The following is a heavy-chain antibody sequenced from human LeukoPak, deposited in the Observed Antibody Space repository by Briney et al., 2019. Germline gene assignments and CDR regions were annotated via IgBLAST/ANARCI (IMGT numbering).Heavy chain of an antibody. Sequence: SETLSLTCTVSGGSISSGSYYWTWIRQPAGKGLEWIGRIYTSGSTNYNPSLKSRVTISVDTSKNQFSLKLSSVTAADTAVYYCAREWELFDYWGQGTLVTVSS. V-gene: IGHV4-61*02. CDR3: AREWELFDY. CDR1: GGSISSGSYY. J-gene: IGHJ4*02. CDR2: IYTSGST. D-gene: IGHD1-26*01.